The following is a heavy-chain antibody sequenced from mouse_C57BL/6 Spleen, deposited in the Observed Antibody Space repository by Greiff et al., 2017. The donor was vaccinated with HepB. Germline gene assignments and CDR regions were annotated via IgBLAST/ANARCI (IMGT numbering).Heavy chain of an antibody. Sequence: VQLQQSGPELVKPGASVKISCKASGYAFSSSWMNWVKQRPGKGLEWIGRIYPGDGDTNYNGKFKGKATLTADKSSSTAYMQLSSLTSEDSAVYFCARESGSPWFAYRGQGTLVTVSA. J-gene: IGHJ3*01. V-gene: IGHV1-82*01. CDR1: GYAFSSSW. CDR3: ARESGSPWFAY. CDR2: IYPGDGDT. D-gene: IGHD1-1*01.